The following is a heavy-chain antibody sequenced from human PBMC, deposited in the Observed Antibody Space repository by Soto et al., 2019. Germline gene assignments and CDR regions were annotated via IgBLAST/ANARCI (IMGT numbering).Heavy chain of an antibody. CDR1: GYTFTSYS. CDR3: ASSHIAADPYGMDV. V-gene: IGHV1-3*01. CDR2: INAGNGNT. J-gene: IGHJ6*02. Sequence: ASVKVSCKASGYTFTSYSMHWVRQAPGQRLEWMGWINAGNGNTKYSQKFQGRVTITRDTSASTAYMELSSLRSEDTAVYYCASSHIAADPYGMDVWGQGTTVTVSS. D-gene: IGHD6-13*01.